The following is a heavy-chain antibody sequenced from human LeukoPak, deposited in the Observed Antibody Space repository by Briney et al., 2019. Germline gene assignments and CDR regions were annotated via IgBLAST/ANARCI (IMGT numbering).Heavy chain of an antibody. CDR2: INHSGST. CDR1: GGSFSGYY. V-gene: IGHV4-34*01. J-gene: IGHJ4*02. D-gene: IGHD4-17*01. CDR3: ARDREVYGDYEGFDY. Sequence: SETLSLTCAVYGGSFSGYYWSWIRQPPGKGLEWIGEINHSGSTNYNPSLKSRVTISVDTSKNQFSLKLSSVTAADTAVYYCARDREVYGDYEGFDYWGQGTLVTVSS.